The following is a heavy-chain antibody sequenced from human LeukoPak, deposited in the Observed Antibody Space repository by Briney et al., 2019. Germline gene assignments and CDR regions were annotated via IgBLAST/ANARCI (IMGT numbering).Heavy chain of an antibody. CDR1: GFTFNDYA. D-gene: IGHD6-13*01. CDR2: TSWNSANI. J-gene: IGHJ4*02. CDR3: AKGPGIASPVDS. V-gene: IGHV3-9*01. Sequence: QSGGSLRLSCAASGFTFNDYAIHWVRQAPGKGLEWVSSTSWNSANIGYADSVKGRFTISRDNAKNSLYLQMNSLRAEDTALYYCAKGPGIASPVDSWGQGTLVTVSS.